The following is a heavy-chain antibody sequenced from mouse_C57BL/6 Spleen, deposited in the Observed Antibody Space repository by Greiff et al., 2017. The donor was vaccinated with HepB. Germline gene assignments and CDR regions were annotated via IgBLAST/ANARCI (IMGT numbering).Heavy chain of an antibody. V-gene: IGHV1-26*01. D-gene: IGHD2-4*01. CDR2: INPNNGGT. CDR3: ARRDYEYDDAPLFDY. Sequence: EVQLQQSGPELVKPGASVKISCKASGYTFTDYYMNWVKQSHGKSLEWIGDINPNNGGTSYNQKFKGKATLTVAKSSSTAYMELRSLTSEDSAVYYCARRDYEYDDAPLFDYWGQGTTLTVSS. CDR1: GYTFTDYY. J-gene: IGHJ2*01.